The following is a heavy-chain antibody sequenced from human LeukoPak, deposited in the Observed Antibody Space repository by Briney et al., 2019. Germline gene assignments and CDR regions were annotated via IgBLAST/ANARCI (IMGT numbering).Heavy chain of an antibody. CDR1: GGSISSGGYS. CDR3: ARVYGYYDSSGYQYFDY. CDR2: IYHSGST. V-gene: IGHV4-30-2*01. J-gene: IGHJ4*02. D-gene: IGHD3-22*01. Sequence: SETLSLTCAVSGGSISSGGYSWSWIRQPPGKGLGWIGYIYHSGSTYYNPSLQPRLTISVDRSKNQFSLTLSSVTAADTAVYYCARVYGYYDSSGYQYFDYWGQGTLVTVSS.